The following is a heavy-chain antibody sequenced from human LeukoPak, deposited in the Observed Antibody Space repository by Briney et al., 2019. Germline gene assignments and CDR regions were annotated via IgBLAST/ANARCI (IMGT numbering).Heavy chain of an antibody. J-gene: IGHJ4*02. V-gene: IGHV4-59*12. CDR2: IYYSGST. Sequence: SETLSLTCTVSGGSISSYYWSWIRQLPGKGLEWIGYIYYSGSTYYNPSLRSRVTISVDTSKNQFSLKLSSVTAADTAVYYCARAYSSSLDWGQGTLVTVSS. CDR3: ARAYSSSLD. CDR1: GGSISSYY. D-gene: IGHD6-6*01.